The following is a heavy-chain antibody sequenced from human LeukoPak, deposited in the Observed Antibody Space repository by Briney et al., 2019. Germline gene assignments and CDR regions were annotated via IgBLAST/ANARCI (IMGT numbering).Heavy chain of an antibody. CDR1: GCSISTAGYY. CDR2: IYDSGNT. J-gene: IGHJ4*02. D-gene: IGHD4-17*01. V-gene: IGHV4-31*03. CDR3: ARGNHDYGDYVPLLNLNFDY. Sequence: SQTLSLTCTVSGCSISTAGYYWSWIRQHPGKGLEWIVYIYDSGNTYDNSSVRSRVNIAVDPSKNQVSLQLSSVTAADKAVYYCARGNHDYGDYVPLLNLNFDYWGQGTLVTVSS.